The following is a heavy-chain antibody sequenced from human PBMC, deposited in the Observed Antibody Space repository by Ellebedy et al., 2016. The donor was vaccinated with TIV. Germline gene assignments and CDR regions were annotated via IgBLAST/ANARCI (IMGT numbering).Heavy chain of an antibody. CDR1: GFTFSSYE. CDR3: ARDSASLLRRSYTDY. D-gene: IGHD1-14*01. CDR2: ISYSSSHI. Sequence: GESLKISXAASGFTFSSYEMTWVRQAPGKGLEWVSSISYSSSHIYYADSVKGRFTISRDNAKNSLYLLMNSLRPEDTALYYCARDSASLLRRSYTDYWGRGTLVTVSS. J-gene: IGHJ4*02. V-gene: IGHV3-21*01.